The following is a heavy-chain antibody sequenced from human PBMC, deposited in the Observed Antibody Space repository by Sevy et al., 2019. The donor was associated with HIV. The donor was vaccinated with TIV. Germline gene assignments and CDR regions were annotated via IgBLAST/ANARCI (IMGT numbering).Heavy chain of an antibody. CDR3: SYGSTFPQFDY. CDR2: IWYDGTNK. D-gene: IGHD3-10*01. Sequence: GGSLRLSCEASGFTFSTYGMHWVHQAPGKGLEWVAIIWYDGTNKYYADSVKGRFTISRDNSENTLYLQMNSLRAEDTAVYYCSYGSTFPQFDYWGQGTLVTVSS. CDR1: GFTFSTYG. J-gene: IGHJ4*02. V-gene: IGHV3-33*01.